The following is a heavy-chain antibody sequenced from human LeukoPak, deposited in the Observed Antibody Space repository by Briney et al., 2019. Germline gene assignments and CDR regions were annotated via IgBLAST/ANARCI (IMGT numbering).Heavy chain of an antibody. Sequence: GGSLRLSCAASGFIFSSFGMHWVRQAPGEGLEWVSVISYDGNNKYYADSVKGRFTISRDNSKNTLYLQINSLRAEDTAVYYCARAFTSTGYYYVEYWGQGTLVTVSS. CDR3: ARAFTSTGYYYVEY. CDR2: ISYDGNNK. CDR1: GFIFSSFG. V-gene: IGHV3-30*03. D-gene: IGHD3-22*01. J-gene: IGHJ4*02.